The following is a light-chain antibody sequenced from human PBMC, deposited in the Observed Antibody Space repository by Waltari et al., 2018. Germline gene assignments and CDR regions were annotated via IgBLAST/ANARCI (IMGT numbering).Light chain of an antibody. CDR3: QKYGSLPAT. V-gene: IGKV3-20*01. CDR2: DAS. J-gene: IGKJ1*01. CDR1: QSISRY. Sequence: EIMLTQSPGTLSLSPGERATISCRASQSISRYLAWYQHKPGQAPRLLIYDASSRATGIPDRFSGSVSGTDFSLTISRLEPEDFAVYYCQKYGSLPATFGQGTKVEIK.